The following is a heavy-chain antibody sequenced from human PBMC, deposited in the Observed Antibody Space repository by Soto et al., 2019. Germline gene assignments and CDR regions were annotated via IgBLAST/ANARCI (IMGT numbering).Heavy chain of an antibody. CDR2: VYPGDSDT. CDR3: ARHFEEGGIRGYYCGMDV. V-gene: IGHV5-51*01. J-gene: IGHJ6*02. Sequence: LGESLKISCKGSGYSFTSYWIGWVRQMPGKGLEWMGIVYPGDSDTRYSPSFQGQVTISADKSISTAYLQWSSLKAEDTAMYYWARHFEEGGIRGYYCGMDVWGQGTTVTVSS. CDR1: GYSFTSYW. D-gene: IGHD3-16*01.